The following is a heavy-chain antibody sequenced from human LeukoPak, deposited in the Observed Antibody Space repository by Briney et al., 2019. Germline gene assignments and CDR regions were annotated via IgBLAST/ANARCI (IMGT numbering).Heavy chain of an antibody. V-gene: IGHV3-21*01. CDR1: GFTFSSDA. CDR3: AKDQKRGYSYGYLFYYYYMDV. J-gene: IGHJ6*03. D-gene: IGHD5-18*01. Sequence: SGGSLRLSCAASGFTFSSDAMSWVRQAPGKGLEWVSSISSSSSYIYYADSVKGRFTISRDNAKNSLYLQMNSLRAEDTAVYYCAKDQKRGYSYGYLFYYYYMDVWGKGTTVTISS. CDR2: ISSSSSYI.